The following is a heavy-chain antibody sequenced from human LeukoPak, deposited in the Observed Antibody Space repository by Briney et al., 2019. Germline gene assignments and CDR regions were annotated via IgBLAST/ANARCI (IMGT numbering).Heavy chain of an antibody. CDR1: GGSISSSSYY. J-gene: IGHJ4*02. CDR3: ARLYYDSSGYYQICYFDY. V-gene: IGHV4-39*01. D-gene: IGHD3-22*01. Sequence: SETLSLTCTVSGGSISSSSYYWGWIRQPPGKGLEWIGSIYYSGSTYYNPSLRSRVTISVDTSKNQFSLNLSSVTAADTAVYYCARLYYDSSGYYQICYFDYWGQGTLVTVSS. CDR2: IYYSGST.